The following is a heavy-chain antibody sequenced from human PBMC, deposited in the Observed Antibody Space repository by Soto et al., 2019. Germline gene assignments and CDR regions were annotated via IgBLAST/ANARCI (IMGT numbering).Heavy chain of an antibody. D-gene: IGHD4-17*01. CDR3: ARDIMRDDYGDADAFDI. CDR2: ISAYNGNT. V-gene: IGHV1-18*01. J-gene: IGHJ3*02. CDR1: GYTFTSYG. Sequence: ASVKVSCKASGYTFTSYGISWVRQAPGQGLEWMGWISAYNGNTNYAQKLQGRVTMTTDTSTSTAYMELRSLRSDDTAVYYCARDIMRDDYGDADAFDIWGQGTMVPVSS.